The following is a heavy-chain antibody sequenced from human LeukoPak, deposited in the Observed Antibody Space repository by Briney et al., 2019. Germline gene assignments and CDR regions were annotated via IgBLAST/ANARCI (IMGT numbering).Heavy chain of an antibody. D-gene: IGHD3-3*01. CDR1: GFTFSSYA. V-gene: IGHV3-23*01. CDR3: ARGGLGFLYFDY. J-gene: IGHJ4*02. Sequence: PGGSLRLSCAASGFTFSSYAMSWVRQAPGKGLEWVSAINTPGGSTYYADSVKGRFTISRDNINNLLYLQMNSLRAEDTAVYYCARGGLGFLYFDYWGQGTLVTVSS. CDR2: INTPGGST.